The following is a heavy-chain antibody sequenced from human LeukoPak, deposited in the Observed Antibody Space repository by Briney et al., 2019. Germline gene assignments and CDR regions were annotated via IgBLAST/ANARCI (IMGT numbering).Heavy chain of an antibody. V-gene: IGHV1-69*13. CDR2: IIPIFGTA. J-gene: IGHJ4*02. CDR1: GGTFSSYA. CDR3: ARGGYDFWSDYYGWDFDY. Sequence: ASVKVSCKASGGTFSSYAISWVRQAPGQGLEWMGGIIPIFGTANYAQKFHGRVTITADESTSTAYMELSSLRSEDTAVYYCARGGYDFWSDYYGWDFDYWGQGTLVTVSS. D-gene: IGHD3-3*01.